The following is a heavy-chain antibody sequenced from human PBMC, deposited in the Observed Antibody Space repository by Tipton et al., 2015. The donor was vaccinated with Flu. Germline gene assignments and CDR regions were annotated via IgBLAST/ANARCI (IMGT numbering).Heavy chain of an antibody. J-gene: IGHJ6*02. V-gene: IGHV3-53*01. CDR3: ARGDYYYGMDV. CDR1: GFTVTSSY. CDR2: IYGGGTT. Sequence: SLRLSCAASGFTVTSSYMSWVRQAPGKGLEWVSVIYGGGTTDYADSVKGRFTISRDNSKNTIYLQMNRLGAEDTAVYYCARGDYYYGMDVWGQGTTVTVSS.